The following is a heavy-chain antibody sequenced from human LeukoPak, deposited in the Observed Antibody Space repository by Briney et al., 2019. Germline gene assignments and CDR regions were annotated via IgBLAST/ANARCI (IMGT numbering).Heavy chain of an antibody. J-gene: IGHJ4*02. D-gene: IGHD5-18*01. Sequence: GGSLRLSCTASGFPFLEYSMNWVRQAPGKGLEWISYIGISSGNTKYADSVKGRFTISADNAKNSLYLQMNSLRVEDTAVYYCARDHNYAFDNWGQGTLVSVSS. CDR1: GFPFLEYS. CDR3: ARDHNYAFDN. V-gene: IGHV3-48*04. CDR2: IGISSGNT.